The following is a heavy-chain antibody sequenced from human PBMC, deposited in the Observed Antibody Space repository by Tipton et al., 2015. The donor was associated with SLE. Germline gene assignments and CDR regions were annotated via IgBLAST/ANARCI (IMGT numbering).Heavy chain of an antibody. V-gene: IGHV4-39*07. CDR3: ARGIRGWYFDL. CDR2: INHSGST. J-gene: IGHJ2*01. Sequence: TLSLTCTVSGGSISSSSYYWGWIRQPPGKGLEWIGEINHSGSTNYNPSLKSRVTISVDTSKNQFSLKLSSVTAADTAVYYCARGIRGWYFDLWGRGTLVTVSS. CDR1: GGSISSSSYY.